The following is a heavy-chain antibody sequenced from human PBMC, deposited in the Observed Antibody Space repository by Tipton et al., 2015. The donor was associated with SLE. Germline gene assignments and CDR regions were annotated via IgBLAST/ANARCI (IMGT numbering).Heavy chain of an antibody. V-gene: IGHV4-31*03. J-gene: IGHJ4*02. Sequence: LRLSCTVSGGSISSGGYYWSWIRQHPGKGLEWIGYIYYSGSTYYNPSLKSRVTISVDTSKNQFSLKLSSVTAADTAVYYCARMGPVKGLQGSYYFDYWGQGPLVTVSS. CDR1: GGSISSGGYY. D-gene: IGHD4-11*01. CDR3: ARMGPVKGLQGSYYFDY. CDR2: IYYSGST.